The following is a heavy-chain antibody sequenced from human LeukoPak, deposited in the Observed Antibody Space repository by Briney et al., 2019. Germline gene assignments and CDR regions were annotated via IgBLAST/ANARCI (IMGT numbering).Heavy chain of an antibody. J-gene: IGHJ4*02. D-gene: IGHD3-22*01. CDR1: GYTFTGYY. CDR3: ARTYYYDSSGYRFDY. Sequence: ASVKVSCKAAGYTFTGYYMHWVRQAPGQGLEWMGIIDPSGGSTSYAQKFQGRVTMTRDTSTSTVYMELSSLRSEDTAVYYCARTYYYDSSGYRFDYGGQGTLVTVSS. V-gene: IGHV1-46*01. CDR2: IDPSGGST.